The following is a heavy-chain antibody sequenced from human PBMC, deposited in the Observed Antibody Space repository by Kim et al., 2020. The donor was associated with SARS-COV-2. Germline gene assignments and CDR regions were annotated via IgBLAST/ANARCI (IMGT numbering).Heavy chain of an antibody. V-gene: IGHV4-4*07. CDR2: IYSSGNT. J-gene: IGHJ4*02. D-gene: IGHD6-19*01. CDR3: SRKGVGAVAGSFDY. CDR1: CGSISGYY. Sequence: SETLSLTCTVSCGSISGYYWSWIRQPAGKGLEWIGRIYSSGNTNYNPSLKSRITMSVDTSKNQFSLRLGSVTAADTASYYCSRKGVGAVAGSFDYWGQGTLVTVSS.